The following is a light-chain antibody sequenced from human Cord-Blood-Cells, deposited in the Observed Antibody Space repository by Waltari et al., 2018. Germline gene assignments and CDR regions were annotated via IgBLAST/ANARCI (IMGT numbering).Light chain of an antibody. CDR1: QSISSW. CDR2: DAS. CDR3: QQYNSYSLYT. Sequence: DIQMTQSPSTLSASVGDRVTITCRASQSISSWLAWYQQKPGKAPKLLIYDASSLESGVPSRFSGSGSGTEFTRTISSLQPDDFATYYCQQYNSYSLYTFGQGTKLEIK. V-gene: IGKV1-5*01. J-gene: IGKJ2*01.